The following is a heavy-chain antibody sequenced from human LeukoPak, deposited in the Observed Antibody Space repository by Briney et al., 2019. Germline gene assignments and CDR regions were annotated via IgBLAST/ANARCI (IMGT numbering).Heavy chain of an antibody. Sequence: PSETLSLTCTVSGGSISSGDYYWSWIRQPPGKGLEWIGYIYYSGSTNYNPSLKSRVTISVDTSKNQFSLKLSSVTAADTAVYYCARVKGRDWFDPWGQGTLVTVSS. V-gene: IGHV4-61*08. CDR1: GGSISSGDYY. J-gene: IGHJ5*02. D-gene: IGHD2-15*01. CDR2: IYYSGST. CDR3: ARVKGRDWFDP.